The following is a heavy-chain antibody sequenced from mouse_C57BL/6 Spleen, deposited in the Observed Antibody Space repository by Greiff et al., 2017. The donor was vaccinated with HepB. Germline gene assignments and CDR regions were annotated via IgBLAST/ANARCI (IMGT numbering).Heavy chain of an antibody. J-gene: IGHJ3*01. CDR3: TAPYDYDAWFAY. D-gene: IGHD2-4*01. V-gene: IGHV14-4*01. Sequence: EVQLQQSGAELVRPGASVKLSCTASGFNIKDDYMHWVKQRPEQGLEWIGWIDPENGDTEYASKFQGKATITADTSSNTAYLQLSSLTSEDTAVYYCTAPYDYDAWFAYWGQGTLVTVSA. CDR1: GFNIKDDY. CDR2: IDPENGDT.